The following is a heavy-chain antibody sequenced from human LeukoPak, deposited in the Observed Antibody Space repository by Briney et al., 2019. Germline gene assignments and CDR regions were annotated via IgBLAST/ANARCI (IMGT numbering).Heavy chain of an antibody. CDR1: GGSISSSSYY. CDR3: ARHVHGYGPDYYYYYMDV. J-gene: IGHJ6*03. D-gene: IGHD5-18*01. Sequence: SETLSLTCTVSGGSISSSSYYWGWIRQPPGKGLEWIGSIYYSGSTYYNPSLKSRVTISVDTSKNQFSLKLSSVTAADTAVYYCARHVHGYGPDYYYYYMDVWGKGTTVTVSS. CDR2: IYYSGST. V-gene: IGHV4-39*01.